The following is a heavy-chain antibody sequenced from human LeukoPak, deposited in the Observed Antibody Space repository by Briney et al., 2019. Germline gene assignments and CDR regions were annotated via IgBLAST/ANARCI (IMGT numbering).Heavy chain of an antibody. V-gene: IGHV3-66*04. D-gene: IGHD1-26*01. CDR2: IYGDDTP. Sequence: GGSLRLSCAASGFSVNINYLSWVRQAPGKGLEWVSAIYGDDTPYHADSVKGRFTISRDYSKNTVRLQMNSLRVEDTAVYYCTTHRAGAPTEFADWGQGTLVTVSP. CDR1: GFSVNINY. CDR3: TTHRAGAPTEFAD. J-gene: IGHJ4*02.